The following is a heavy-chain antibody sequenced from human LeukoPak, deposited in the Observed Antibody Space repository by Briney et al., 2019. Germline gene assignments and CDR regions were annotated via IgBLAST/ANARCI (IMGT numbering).Heavy chain of an antibody. J-gene: IGHJ5*02. CDR3: ARGFTLFDP. Sequence: ETLSLTCTVSGYSISSSNYYWGWIRQPPRKGLEWIGNIYYSGSTYYNPSFKSRVTISGDMSKNQFSLKLSSVTAADTAVYYCARGFTLFDPWGQGTLVTVSS. CDR1: GYSISSSNYY. V-gene: IGHV4-39*01. CDR2: IYYSGST. D-gene: IGHD2/OR15-2a*01.